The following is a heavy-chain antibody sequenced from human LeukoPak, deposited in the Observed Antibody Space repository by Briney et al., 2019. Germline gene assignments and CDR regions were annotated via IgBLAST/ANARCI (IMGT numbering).Heavy chain of an antibody. J-gene: IGHJ4*02. D-gene: IGHD3-3*01. CDR1: GYTFIGYY. CDR2: IIPIFGTA. CDR3: ARGPTVLRFLEWLLKPLDY. Sequence: SVKVSCKASGYTFIGYYMHWVRQAPGQGLEWMGGIIPIFGTANYAQKFQGRVTITADESTSTAYMELSSLRSEDTAVYYCARGPTVLRFLEWLLKPLDYWGQGTLVTVSS. V-gene: IGHV1-69*13.